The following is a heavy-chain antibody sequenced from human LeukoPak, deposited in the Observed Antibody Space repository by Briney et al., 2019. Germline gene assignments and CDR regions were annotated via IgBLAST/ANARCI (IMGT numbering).Heavy chain of an antibody. CDR3: ARLRVGSSSYNWFDP. CDR1: GYSFTSYW. D-gene: IGHD6-13*01. J-gene: IGHJ5*02. Sequence: GESLEISCKGSGYSFTSYWIGWVRQMPGKGLEWMGIIYPGDSGTRYSPSFQGQVTISADKSISTAYLQWSSLKASDTAMYYCARLRVGSSSYNWFDPWGQGTLVTVSS. V-gene: IGHV5-51*01. CDR2: IYPGDSGT.